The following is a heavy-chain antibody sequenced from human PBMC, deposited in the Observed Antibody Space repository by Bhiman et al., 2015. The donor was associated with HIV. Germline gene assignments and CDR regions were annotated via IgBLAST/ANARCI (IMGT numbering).Heavy chain of an antibody. CDR1: GFSFSSYG. V-gene: IGHV3-30*18. J-gene: IGHJ3*02. Sequence: QVQLVESGGGVGQPGRSLRLSCAASGFSFSSYGMHWVRQAPGKGLEWVAVISYDGSNNYYADSVKGRFTISRDNSKNTLYLQMNSLRAEDTAIYYCAKGALLTGADTFDIWGQGTMVTVSS. CDR2: ISYDGSNN. D-gene: IGHD7-27*01. CDR3: AKGALLTGADTFDI.